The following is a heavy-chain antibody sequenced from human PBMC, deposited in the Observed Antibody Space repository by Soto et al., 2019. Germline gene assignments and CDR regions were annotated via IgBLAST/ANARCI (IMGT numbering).Heavy chain of an antibody. CDR3: ARTNDDYDILTGYVY. Sequence: QVQLQESGPGLVKPSETLSLTCTVSGGSISSYYWTWIRQPPGKGLEWIGCIYYSGSTKYNPSLRSRVTTSVDTYKNQISLKLSSVTAADTAVYYCARTNDDYDILTGYVYWGQGTLVTVSS. V-gene: IGHV4-59*08. D-gene: IGHD3-9*01. J-gene: IGHJ4*02. CDR2: IYYSGST. CDR1: GGSISSYY.